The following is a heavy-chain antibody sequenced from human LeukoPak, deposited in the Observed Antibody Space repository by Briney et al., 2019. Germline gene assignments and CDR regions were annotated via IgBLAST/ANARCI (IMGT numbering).Heavy chain of an antibody. CDR3: ARYREGWYFDL. CDR1: GGSISTYS. J-gene: IGHJ2*01. CDR2: IYYSGTT. V-gene: IGHV4-59*13. D-gene: IGHD4-11*01. Sequence: SETLSLTCTVSGGSISTYSWSWIRQPPGKGLEWIGYIYYSGTTNYNSSLKSRVTISVDTSKNQFSLKLSSVTAADTAVYYCARYREGWYFDLWGRGTLVTVSS.